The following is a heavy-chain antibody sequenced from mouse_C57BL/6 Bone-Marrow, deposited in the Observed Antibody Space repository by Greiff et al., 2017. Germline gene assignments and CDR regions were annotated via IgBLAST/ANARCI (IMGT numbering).Heavy chain of an antibody. Sequence: QVQLQQPGAELVKPGASVKLSCKASGYTFTSYWMHWVKQRPGQGLEWIGMIHPNSGSTNYTEKFKSKATLTVDKSSSTAYMQLSSLTSEDSAVYYCARYRYYGNYGFAYWGQGTLVTVSA. D-gene: IGHD2-1*01. J-gene: IGHJ3*01. V-gene: IGHV1-64*01. CDR3: ARYRYYGNYGFAY. CDR2: IHPNSGST. CDR1: GYTFTSYW.